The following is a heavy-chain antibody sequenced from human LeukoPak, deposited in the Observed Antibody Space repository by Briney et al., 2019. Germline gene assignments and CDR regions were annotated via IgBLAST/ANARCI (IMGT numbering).Heavy chain of an antibody. D-gene: IGHD3/OR15-3a*01. CDR1: GASISSSSYY. Sequence: SETLSLTCTVSGASISSSSYYWGWIRQSPGKGLEWIGSIHYSGSTYYNPFLKSRVTISVDTSKNQFSLKLSSVTAADTAVYYCGRAFWAGTFDYWGQGILVTVSS. J-gene: IGHJ4*02. CDR2: IHYSGST. V-gene: IGHV4-39*07. CDR3: GRAFWAGTFDY.